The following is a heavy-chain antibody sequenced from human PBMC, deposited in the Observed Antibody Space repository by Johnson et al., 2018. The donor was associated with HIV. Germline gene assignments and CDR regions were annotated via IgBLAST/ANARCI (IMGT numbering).Heavy chain of an antibody. V-gene: IGHV3-66*01. J-gene: IGHJ3*02. Sequence: VQLVESGGGVVQPGRSLRLSCAASGFTVSSNYMSWVRQAPGKGLEWVSVIYSGGTTFYADSVKGRFTISRDNSKNTLYLQMNTLRAEDTAVYYCAKEVPVYSYGYYDAFDIWGQGTMVTVSS. CDR2: IYSGGTT. CDR1: GFTVSSNY. D-gene: IGHD5-18*01. CDR3: AKEVPVYSYGYYDAFDI.